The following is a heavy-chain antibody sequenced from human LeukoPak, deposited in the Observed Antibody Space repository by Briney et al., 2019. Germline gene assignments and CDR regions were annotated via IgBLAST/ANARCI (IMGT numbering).Heavy chain of an antibody. V-gene: IGHV4-34*01. J-gene: IGHJ5*02. D-gene: IGHD3-16*02. CDR3: ARGNPKNDYIWGSYRSWFDP. CDR2: INHSGST. Sequence: SETLSLTCAVYGGSFSGYYWSWIRQPPGRGLEWIGEINHSGSTNYNPSLKSRVTISVDTSKNQFSLKLSSVTAADTAVYYCARGNPKNDYIWGSYRSWFDPWGQGTLVTVSS. CDR1: GGSFSGYY.